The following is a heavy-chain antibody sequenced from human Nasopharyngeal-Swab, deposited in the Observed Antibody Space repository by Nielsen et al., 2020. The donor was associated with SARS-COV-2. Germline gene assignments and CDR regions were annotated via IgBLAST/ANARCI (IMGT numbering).Heavy chain of an antibody. CDR1: GFTFSAFW. CDR3: FIGHYMDS. V-gene: IGHV3-7*01. J-gene: IGHJ6*03. Sequence: GESLKISCAASGFTFSAFWMSWVRQAPGRGLEWVANIKEDGNEQYYADSVKGRFTISRDNGKNSLFLGMNSLRAEDTAIYYCFIGHYMDSWGKGTAVIVSS. CDR2: IKEDGNEQ.